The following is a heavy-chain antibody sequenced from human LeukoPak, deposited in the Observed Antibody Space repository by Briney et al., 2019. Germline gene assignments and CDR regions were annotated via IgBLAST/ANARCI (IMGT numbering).Heavy chain of an antibody. D-gene: IGHD6-13*01. CDR1: GFTFSVLG. CDR3: AKDIAAAGKGGFDY. Sequence: GGSLRLSCTTSGFTFSVLGMHWVRQVPGKGLEWVAAISFNGHDTNYADSVRGRFTVSRDNSKRTLYLQMNSLRSEDTAMYYCAKDIAAAGKGGFDYWGQGTLVTVSS. V-gene: IGHV3-30*18. J-gene: IGHJ4*02. CDR2: ISFNGHDT.